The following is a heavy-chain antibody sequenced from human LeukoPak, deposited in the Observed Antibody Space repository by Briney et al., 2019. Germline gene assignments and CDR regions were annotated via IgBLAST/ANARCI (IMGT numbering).Heavy chain of an antibody. V-gene: IGHV3-30*18. CDR3: VKDSSGWYWNGMDV. CDR1: GFSFTNYG. D-gene: IGHD6-19*01. Sequence: PGRSLRLSCAATGFSFTNYGMHWVRQAPGKGLEWVAVISYDGSNKDYADSVKGRFTISRDNSKNTHYLQMNSLRVEDTAVYFCVKDSSGWYWNGMDVWGQGTTVTVSS. J-gene: IGHJ6*02. CDR2: ISYDGSNK.